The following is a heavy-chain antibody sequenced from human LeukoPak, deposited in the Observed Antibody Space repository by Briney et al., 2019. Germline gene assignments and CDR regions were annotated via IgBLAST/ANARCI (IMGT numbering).Heavy chain of an antibody. CDR1: GFTFSSYG. J-gene: IGHJ6*03. D-gene: IGHD3-10*01. Sequence: PGGSLRLSCAASGFTFSSYGMHWVRQAQGKGLEWGAFTRYDGRNNYHADSVKGRFTISRDSSKNTVYLQMNSLRAEDTAVYYCAKALWFGAPDDYYMDVWGKGTTVTISS. CDR3: AKALWFGAPDDYYMDV. V-gene: IGHV3-30*02. CDR2: TRYDGRNN.